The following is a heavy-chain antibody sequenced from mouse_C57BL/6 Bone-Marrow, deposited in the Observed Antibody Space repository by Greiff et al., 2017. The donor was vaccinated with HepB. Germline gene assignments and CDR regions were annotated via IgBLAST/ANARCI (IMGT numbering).Heavy chain of an antibody. D-gene: IGHD1-1*01. Sequence: VQLLESGPELVKPGASVKISCTASGFTFSGSWMNWVKQRPGKGLEWIGWIYPGDGDTNYNGKFKGKTTLTADKSSSTTYMQLRSLTSEDSAVYFCARDSGSSYGFGYWGQGTLVTVSA. CDR1: GFTFSGSW. CDR3: ARDSGSSYGFGY. J-gene: IGHJ3*01. V-gene: IGHV1-82*01. CDR2: IYPGDGDT.